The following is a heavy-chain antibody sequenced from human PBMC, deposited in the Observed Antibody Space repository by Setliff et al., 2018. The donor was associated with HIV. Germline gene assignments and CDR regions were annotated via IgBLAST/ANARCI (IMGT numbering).Heavy chain of an antibody. CDR2: IRYDGSNK. CDR3: ARGSSGWGMDFYYYYMDV. V-gene: IGHV3-30*02. CDR1: GLTFSNYG. D-gene: IGHD6-19*01. Sequence: GGSLRLSCAASGLTFSNYGMYWVRQAPDKGLEWVAFIRYDGSNKYHADSVRGRLTISRDNSKNTLYLQMNSLRPEDTAVYYCARGSSGWGMDFYYYYMDVWGEGTTVTVSS. J-gene: IGHJ6*03.